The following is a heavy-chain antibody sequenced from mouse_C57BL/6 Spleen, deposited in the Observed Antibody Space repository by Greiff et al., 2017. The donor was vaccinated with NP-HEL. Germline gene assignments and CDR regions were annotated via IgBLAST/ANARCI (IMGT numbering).Heavy chain of an antibody. CDR2: IYPGSGST. CDR1: GYTFTSYW. D-gene: IGHD4-1*01. V-gene: IGHV1-55*01. CDR3: EMSANWQYYFDV. J-gene: IGHJ1*03. Sequence: QVQLQQPGAELVKPGASLKMSFKASGYTFTSYWITWVKQRPGQGLEWIGDIYPGSGSTDYNEKFKSKATLTVDTSSSTAYMQLSSLTSEDSAVYYCEMSANWQYYFDVWGKGTTVTVSS.